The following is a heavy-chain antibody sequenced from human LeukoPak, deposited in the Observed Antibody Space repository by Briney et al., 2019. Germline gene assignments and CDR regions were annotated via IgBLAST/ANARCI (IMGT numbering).Heavy chain of an antibody. CDR2: IRSKANSYAT. D-gene: IGHD3-10*01. V-gene: IGHV3-73*01. CDR1: GFTFSGSA. Sequence: GGSLRLSCAASGFTFSGSAIHWVRQASGKGLEWVGRIRSKANSYATAYAASVKGRFTISRDDSKNTAYLQMNSLKTEDTAVYYCTSLITMVRGVIGLLNVDWGQGTLVTVSS. J-gene: IGHJ4*02. CDR3: TSLITMVRGVIGLLNVD.